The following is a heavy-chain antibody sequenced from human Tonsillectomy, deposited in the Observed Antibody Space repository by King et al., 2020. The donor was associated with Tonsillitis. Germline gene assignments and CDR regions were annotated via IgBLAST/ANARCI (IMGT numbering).Heavy chain of an antibody. Sequence: VQLVESGGGLVQPGGSLRLSCVASGFTFWRYWMSWVRQAPGKGLEWVANINQDGSEKYYADSVKGRFTISRDNAKNSLYLQMNSLRAEDTAVYYCARGGIPDYWRQRTLVTVSS. CDR2: INQDGSEK. J-gene: IGHJ4*02. CDR3: ARGGIPDY. CDR1: GFTFWRYW. V-gene: IGHV3-7*01. D-gene: IGHD3-16*01.